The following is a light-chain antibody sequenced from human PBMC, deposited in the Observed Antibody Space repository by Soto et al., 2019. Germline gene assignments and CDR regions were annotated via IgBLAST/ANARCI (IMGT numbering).Light chain of an antibody. CDR2: GAS. J-gene: IGKJ1*01. Sequence: EIVLTQSPATLSLSPGERATLSCRASQSVSSNYLAWYQQKPGQAPRLLIFGASTRATGIPARFSGSGSGTEFTLVITSLQSEDFAVYFCHQYNQWPRTFGQGTKVDIK. V-gene: IGKV3-15*01. CDR1: QSVSSN. CDR3: HQYNQWPRT.